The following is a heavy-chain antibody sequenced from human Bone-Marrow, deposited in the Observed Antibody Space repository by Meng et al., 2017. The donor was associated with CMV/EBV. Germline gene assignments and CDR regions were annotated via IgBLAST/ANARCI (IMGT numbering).Heavy chain of an antibody. D-gene: IGHD2/OR15-2a*01. Sequence: SETLSLTCTVSGGSIASEYWSWIRQPPGKGLQWIAYLHNSGRTHYTPSLKRRVTLSVDTPKNQLSLKVRSVTAAGTAVYYCGRGQPAFSGVDVWGQGTTVTVSS. CDR1: GGSIASEY. V-gene: IGHV4-59*01. CDR2: LHNSGRT. J-gene: IGHJ6*02. CDR3: GRGQPAFSGVDV.